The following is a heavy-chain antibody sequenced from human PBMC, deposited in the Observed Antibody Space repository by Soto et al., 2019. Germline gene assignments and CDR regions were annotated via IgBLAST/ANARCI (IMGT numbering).Heavy chain of an antibody. Sequence: EVQLLESGGGLVQPGGSLRLSCAASGFTFSSYVMTWVRQAPGKGLEWVSAISGSGTNRYYADSVKGRFTISRDNSKNTLYLQMYSLRAEDTAVYYCAKDRVDYGDYRGLDYWGQGTLVTVSS. V-gene: IGHV3-23*01. CDR1: GFTFSSYV. CDR2: ISGSGTNR. D-gene: IGHD4-17*01. J-gene: IGHJ4*02. CDR3: AKDRVDYGDYRGLDY.